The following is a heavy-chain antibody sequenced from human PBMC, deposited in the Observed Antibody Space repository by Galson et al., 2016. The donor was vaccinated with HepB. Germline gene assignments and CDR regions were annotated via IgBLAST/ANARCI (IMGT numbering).Heavy chain of an antibody. CDR2: MSYDGSQE. CDR1: EFTFSSYA. J-gene: IGHJ4*02. V-gene: IGHV3-30-3*01. CDR3: ARKGRLIAAAGYFDY. D-gene: IGHD6-13*01. Sequence: SLRLSCAASEFTFSSYAMHWVRQAPGKGLEWVAVMSYDGSQEYYADSVKGRFTISRDNSKNTLYLQMDSLRAEDTAVYYCARKGRLIAAAGYFDYWGQGTLVTVSS.